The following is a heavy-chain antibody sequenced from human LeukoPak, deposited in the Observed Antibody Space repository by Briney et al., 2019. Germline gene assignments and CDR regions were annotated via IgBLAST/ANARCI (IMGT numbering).Heavy chain of an antibody. CDR1: GGSISSSSYY. Sequence: SETLSLTCTVSGGSISSSSYYWGWIRQPPGKGLEWIGSIYYSRSTYYNPSLKSRVTISADTSKNQFSLKLSSVTAADTAVYYCARLRGLLNFDYWGQGTLVTVSS. D-gene: IGHD3-10*01. CDR2: IYYSRST. J-gene: IGHJ4*02. CDR3: ARLRGLLNFDY. V-gene: IGHV4-39*01.